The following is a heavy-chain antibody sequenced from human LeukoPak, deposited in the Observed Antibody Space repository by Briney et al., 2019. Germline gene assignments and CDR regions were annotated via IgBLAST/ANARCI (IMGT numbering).Heavy chain of an antibody. J-gene: IGHJ4*02. D-gene: IGHD3-10*01. CDR2: ISSSSSTI. V-gene: IGHV3-48*01. Sequence: GGSLRLSCAASGFSFSSYTMNWVRQSPGKGLEWVSYISSSSSTIYYADSVKGRFTISRDNSKNTLYLQMNSLRAEDTAVYYCAREGKRYYYGSGRPFDYWGQGTLVTVSS. CDR3: AREGKRYYYGSGRPFDY. CDR1: GFSFSSYT.